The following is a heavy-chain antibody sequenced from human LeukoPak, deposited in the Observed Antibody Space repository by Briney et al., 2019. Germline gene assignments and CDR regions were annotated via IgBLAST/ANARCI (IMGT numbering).Heavy chain of an antibody. Sequence: GGSLRLSCAASGFTFSSYAMSWVRQAPGKGLEWVSAISGSGGSTYYADSVKGRFTISRDNSKNTLYLQMNSLRAEDTAVYYCARVVRNIVVVPAAIRGGYFDYWGQGTLVTVSS. J-gene: IGHJ4*02. D-gene: IGHD2-2*01. CDR3: ARVVRNIVVVPAAIRGGYFDY. CDR2: ISGSGGST. V-gene: IGHV3-23*01. CDR1: GFTFSSYA.